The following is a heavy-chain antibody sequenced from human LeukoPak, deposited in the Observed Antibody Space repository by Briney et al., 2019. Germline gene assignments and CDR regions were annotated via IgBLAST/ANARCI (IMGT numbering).Heavy chain of an antibody. V-gene: IGHV3-48*04. CDR1: GFTFSSYS. D-gene: IGHD6-13*01. J-gene: IGHJ4*02. Sequence: GGSLRLSCAASGFTFSSYSMNWVRQAPGKGLEWVSYISSSGSTIYYADSVKGRFTISRDNAKNSLYLQMNSLRAEDTAVYYCARALSSSRGYYFDYWGQGTLVTVSS. CDR3: ARALSSSRGYYFDY. CDR2: ISSSGSTI.